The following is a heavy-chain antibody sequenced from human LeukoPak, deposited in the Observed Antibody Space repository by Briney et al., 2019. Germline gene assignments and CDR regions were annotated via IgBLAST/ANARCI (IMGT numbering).Heavy chain of an antibody. V-gene: IGHV4-4*07. D-gene: IGHD2-15*01. CDR1: GGSISSYY. CDR2: IYTSGST. CDR3: AREVDLLDYYYYYYMDV. J-gene: IGHJ6*03. Sequence: PSETLSLTCTVSGGSISSYYWSWIRQPAGKGLEWIGRIYTSGSTNYNPSLKSRVTMSVDTSKNQFSLKLSSVTAADTAVYYCAREVDLLDYYYYYYMDVWGKGTTVTISS.